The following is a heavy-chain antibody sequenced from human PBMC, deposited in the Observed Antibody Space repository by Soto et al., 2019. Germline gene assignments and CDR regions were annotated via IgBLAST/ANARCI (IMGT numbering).Heavy chain of an antibody. D-gene: IGHD3-10*01. J-gene: IGHJ6*02. V-gene: IGHV6-1*01. CDR1: GDSVSSNSAA. CDR2: TYYRSSWSN. CDR3: AGVSWFRGMDV. Sequence: QTLSLTCAISGDSVSSNSAAWNLIRQSPSRGLEWLGRTYYRSSWSNDYALSVKSRITINPDTSKNQFSLQLYSVTPEDTAVYYCAGVSWFRGMDVWGQGTPVTVSS.